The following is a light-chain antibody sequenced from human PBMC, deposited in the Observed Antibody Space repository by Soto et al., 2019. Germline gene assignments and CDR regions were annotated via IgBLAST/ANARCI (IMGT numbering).Light chain of an antibody. V-gene: IGLV2-14*03. J-gene: IGLJ2*01. CDR2: DVT. Sequence: QSALTQPASVSGSPGQSITISCTGTSSDIGSYNYVSWYQQHPGKAPKLMIYDVTNRPSGVSIRFSGSKSGNTASLTISGLQAEDEADYYCSSYTSTTARVVIGGGTNLTVL. CDR3: SSYTSTTARVV. CDR1: SSDIGSYNY.